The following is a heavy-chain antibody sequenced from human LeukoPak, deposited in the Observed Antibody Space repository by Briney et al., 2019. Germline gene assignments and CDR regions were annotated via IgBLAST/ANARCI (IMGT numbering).Heavy chain of an antibody. J-gene: IGHJ5*02. CDR2: INQDGSVK. D-gene: IGHD6-19*01. V-gene: IGHV3-7*04. Sequence: PGGSLRLSCAASGFTFSSHWMNWVRQVPGKGPEWVANINQDGSVKYYVDSVKGRFTISRDNAKNSLYLQMNSLRAEDTAVYYCARGMTVAANWFDPWGQGTLATVSS. CDR3: ARGMTVAANWFDP. CDR1: GFTFSSHW.